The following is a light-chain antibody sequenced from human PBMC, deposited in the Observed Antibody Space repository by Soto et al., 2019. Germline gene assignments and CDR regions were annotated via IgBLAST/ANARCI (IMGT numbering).Light chain of an antibody. CDR2: AAS. J-gene: IGKJ4*01. Sequence: EILLTQSPGTLSLSPGERATLSCRASQSVRSNYLAWYQQKPGQAPRLLIYAASSRATGIPDRFSGSGSGTDFSLTISRLESEGFAVYYCQQFGSTPQTFGGGTKVEIK. V-gene: IGKV3-20*01. CDR3: QQFGSTPQT. CDR1: QSVRSNY.